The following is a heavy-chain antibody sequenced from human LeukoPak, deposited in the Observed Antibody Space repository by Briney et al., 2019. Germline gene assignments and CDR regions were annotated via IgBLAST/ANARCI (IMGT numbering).Heavy chain of an antibody. V-gene: IGHV4-34*01. CDR2: INHSGST. J-gene: IGHJ4*02. CDR3: ARFLLIAAADY. CDR1: GGSFSGYY. D-gene: IGHD6-13*01. Sequence: SETLSLTCAVYGGSFSGYYWSWIHQPPGKGLEWIGEINHSGSTNYNPSLKSRVTISVDTSKNQFSLKLSSVTAADTAVYYCARFLLIAAADYWGQGTLVTVSS.